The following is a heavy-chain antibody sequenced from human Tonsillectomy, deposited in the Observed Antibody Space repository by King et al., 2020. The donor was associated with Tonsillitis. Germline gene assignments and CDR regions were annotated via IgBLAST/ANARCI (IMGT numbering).Heavy chain of an antibody. J-gene: IGHJ1*01. CDR1: GGSFSGFY. CDR3: AREANYYYDSSGYYYLGFKY. Sequence: VQLQQWGAGLLKPSETLSLTCAVYGGSFSGFYWSWIRQPPGRGLEWIGEINHSGSTNYNPSLKSRVTISADTSKNQFSLKLSSVTAADTAVYYCAREANYYYDSSGYYYLGFKYWGQGTLVTVSS. D-gene: IGHD3-22*01. V-gene: IGHV4-34*01. CDR2: INHSGST.